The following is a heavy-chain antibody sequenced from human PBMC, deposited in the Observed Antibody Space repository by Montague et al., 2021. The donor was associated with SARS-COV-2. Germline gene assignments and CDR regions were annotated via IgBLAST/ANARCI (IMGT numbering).Heavy chain of an antibody. CDR2: LYRSGSV. CDR3: VRGAEEAHFAMDV. V-gene: IGHV4-39*02. CDR1: GGFISDSYY. D-gene: IGHD3-10*01. J-gene: IGHJ6*02. Sequence: SETLSLTCIVSGGFISDSYYWAWIRQAPGKGLEWLGSLYRSGSVYSNPSLKSRVSISVDKSKNHFSLGLTSATAAETAVYYCVRGAEEAHFAMDVWGQGTTVTVSS.